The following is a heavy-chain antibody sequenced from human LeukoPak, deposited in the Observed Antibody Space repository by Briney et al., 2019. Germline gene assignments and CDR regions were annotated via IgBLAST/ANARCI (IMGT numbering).Heavy chain of an antibody. CDR1: GGSISSYY. CDR2: IYYSGST. CDR3: ARYSSSWYANDY. Sequence: SETLSLTCTVSGGSISSYYWSWIRQRPGKGLEWIGYIYYSGSTNYNPSLKSRVTISVDTSKNQFSLKLSSVTAADTAVYYCARYSSSWYANDYWGQGTLVTVSS. J-gene: IGHJ4*02. V-gene: IGHV4-59*01. D-gene: IGHD6-13*01.